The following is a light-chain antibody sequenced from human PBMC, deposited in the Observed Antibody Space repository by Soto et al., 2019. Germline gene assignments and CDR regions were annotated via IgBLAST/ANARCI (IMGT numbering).Light chain of an antibody. CDR2: DVS. CDR3: SSYTSSSTQV. CDR1: SSDVGGYNY. Sequence: SALTQPASVSGSPGQSITISCTGTSSDVGGYNYVSWYQQHPGKAPKLMIYDVSNRPSGVSNRFSGSKSGNTASPTLSGLQAEDEADYYCSSYTSSSTQVFGTGTKVTVL. J-gene: IGLJ1*01. V-gene: IGLV2-14*01.